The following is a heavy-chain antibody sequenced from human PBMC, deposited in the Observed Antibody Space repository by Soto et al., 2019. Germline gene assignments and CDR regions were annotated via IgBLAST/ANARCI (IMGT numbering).Heavy chain of an antibody. J-gene: IGHJ4*02. CDR1: GFTVSNNY. CDR3: AAQRGGGGY. CDR2: IYSGGYT. Sequence: EVQLVESGGGLIQPGGSLRLSCAVSGFTVSNNYMSWVRQAPGKGLEGVSVIYSGGYTAYGDSVKGRFTISRDNSKNTLYFQMNRVSAAAPGFFYGAAQRGGGGYWGQGTLVTVSS. D-gene: IGHD6-25*01. V-gene: IGHV3-53*01.